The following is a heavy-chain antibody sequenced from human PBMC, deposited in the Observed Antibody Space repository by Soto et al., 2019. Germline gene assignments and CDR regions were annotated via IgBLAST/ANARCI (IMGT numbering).Heavy chain of an antibody. Sequence: QLQLQESGPGLVKPSETLSLTCTVSGGSISSSSYYWGWIRQPPGKGLEWIGSIYYSGSTYYNPTLKSRVTISVDTSKTKFSLKLSSVTAADTAVYYCASPTTDCSGGSCYNAFDYWGQGTLVTVSS. CDR3: ASPTTDCSGGSCYNAFDY. CDR2: IYYSGST. J-gene: IGHJ4*02. V-gene: IGHV4-39*01. D-gene: IGHD2-15*01. CDR1: GGSISSSSYY.